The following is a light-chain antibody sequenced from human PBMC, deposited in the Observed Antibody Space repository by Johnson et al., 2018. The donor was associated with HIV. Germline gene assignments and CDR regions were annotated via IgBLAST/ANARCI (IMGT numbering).Light chain of an antibody. CDR2: DNN. CDR3: GTWDSSQVV. Sequence: QSVLTQPPSVSAAPGQKVTISCSGSSSNIGNNYVSWYQQLPGTAPKLLIYDNNKRPSGIPDRFSGSKSGTSATLGITGLQTGDEADYSCGTWDSSQVVFGTGTKVTVL. V-gene: IGLV1-51*01. CDR1: SSNIGNNY. J-gene: IGLJ1*01.